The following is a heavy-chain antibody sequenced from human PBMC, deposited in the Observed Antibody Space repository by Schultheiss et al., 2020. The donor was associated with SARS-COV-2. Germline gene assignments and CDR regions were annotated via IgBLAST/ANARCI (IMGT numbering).Heavy chain of an antibody. CDR2: ISSSGSTI. CDR1: GFTFSDYY. CDR3: ASVPYSSGWYRRGDAFDI. V-gene: IGHV3-11*04. J-gene: IGHJ3*02. Sequence: GGSLRLSCAASGFTFSDYYMSWIRQAPGKGLEWVSYISSSGSTIYYADSVKGRFTISRDNAKNSLYLQMNSLRAEDTAVYYCASVPYSSGWYRRGDAFDIWGQGTMVTVSS. D-gene: IGHD6-19*01.